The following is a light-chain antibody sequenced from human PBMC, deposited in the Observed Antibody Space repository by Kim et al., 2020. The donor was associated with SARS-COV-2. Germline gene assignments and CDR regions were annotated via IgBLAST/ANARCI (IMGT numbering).Light chain of an antibody. V-gene: IGKV1-16*02. CDR1: QGISED. CDR2: AAS. Sequence: ASVGDRVTITCRASQGISEDLAWYHQKPGKAPKSLIYAASNLQSGVSSKFSGSGSGRDFILTISSLQPEDSATYYCQQYNSYPLTFGGGTKVEIK. J-gene: IGKJ4*01. CDR3: QQYNSYPLT.